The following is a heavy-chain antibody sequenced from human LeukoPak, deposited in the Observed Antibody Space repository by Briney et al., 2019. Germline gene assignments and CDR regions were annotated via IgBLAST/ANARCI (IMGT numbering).Heavy chain of an antibody. CDR1: GFTFSSYA. CDR2: ISHDESNK. V-gene: IGHV3-30-3*01. D-gene: IGHD7-27*01. J-gene: IGHJ4*02. CDR3: AKDSANWDPDY. Sequence: GGSLRLSCAASGFTFSSYAMHWVRQAPGKGLEWVALISHDESNKYYADSVKGRFTISRDNSKNTLYLQMNSLRAEDTAVYYCAKDSANWDPDYWGQGTLVTVSS.